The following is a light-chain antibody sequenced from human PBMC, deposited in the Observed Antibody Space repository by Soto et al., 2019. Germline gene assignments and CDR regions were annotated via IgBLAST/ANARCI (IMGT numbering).Light chain of an antibody. CDR3: ASWDDSLSGGV. V-gene: IGLV1-47*01. J-gene: IGLJ3*02. Sequence: QYVLTQPPSASGTPGQNVTISCSGTSSNIGINYVYWYYHLPGTAPKLLIYSNNQRPSGVPDRFSGSRSGTSASLAISGLRSEDEADYMCASWDDSLSGGVFGGGTKRTVL. CDR1: SSNIGINY. CDR2: SNN.